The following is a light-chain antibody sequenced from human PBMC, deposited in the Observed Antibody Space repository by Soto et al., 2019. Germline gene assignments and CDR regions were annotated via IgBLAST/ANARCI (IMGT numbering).Light chain of an antibody. CDR2: EVS. J-gene: IGLJ2*01. V-gene: IGLV2-14*01. CDR3: SSYAGSSTLVV. CDR1: CSDAGGYNF. Sequence: QSALTQPASVSGSPGQSITISCTGTCSDAGGYNFVSWYQQHPGKAPKLMIYEVSNRPSGVSNRFSGSKSGNTASLTISGLQAEGEADYYCSSYAGSSTLVVFGGGTKLTVL.